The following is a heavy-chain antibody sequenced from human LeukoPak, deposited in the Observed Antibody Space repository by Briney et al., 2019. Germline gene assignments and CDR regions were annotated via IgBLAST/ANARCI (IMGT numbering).Heavy chain of an antibody. Sequence: RPSATLSLTCTASGGSISSSSYYWGWIRQPPGKGLEWIGNIYYSGSTNYNPSLKSRVTISVDTSKNHFSLKLSSVTAADTAVYYCARVTTVAGSDYFDYWGQGTPVTLSS. CDR2: IYYSGST. CDR3: ARVTTVAGSDYFDY. J-gene: IGHJ4*02. V-gene: IGHV4-39*07. D-gene: IGHD6-19*01. CDR1: GGSISSSSYY.